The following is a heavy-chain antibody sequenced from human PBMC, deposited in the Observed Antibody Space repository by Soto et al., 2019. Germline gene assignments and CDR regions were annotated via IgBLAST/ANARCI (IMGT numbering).Heavy chain of an antibody. D-gene: IGHD6-6*01. CDR3: ARSFWQLAANWFDP. CDR2: INSDGSST. CDR1: GFTFSSYW. V-gene: IGHV3-74*01. J-gene: IGHJ5*02. Sequence: GGSLSLSCAASGFTFSSYWMHWVRQAPGKGLVWVSRINSDGSSTSYADSVKGRFTISRDNAKNTLYLQMNSLRAEDTAVYYCARSFWQLAANWFDPWGQGTLVTVSS.